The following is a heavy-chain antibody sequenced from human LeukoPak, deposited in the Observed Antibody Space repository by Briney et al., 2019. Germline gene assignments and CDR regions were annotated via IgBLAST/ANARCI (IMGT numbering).Heavy chain of an antibody. D-gene: IGHD1-26*01. CDR3: ARDRVRGSSNPYFDY. CDR2: IYYSGST. V-gene: IGHV4-61*01. J-gene: IGHJ4*02. Sequence: SETLSLTCTVSGGSVSSGSYYWSWIRQPPGKGLEWIGYIYYSGSTNYNPSLKSRVTISIDTSKIQFSLKLSSVTAADTAVYYCARDRVRGSSNPYFDYWGQGTLVTVSS. CDR1: GGSVSSGSYY.